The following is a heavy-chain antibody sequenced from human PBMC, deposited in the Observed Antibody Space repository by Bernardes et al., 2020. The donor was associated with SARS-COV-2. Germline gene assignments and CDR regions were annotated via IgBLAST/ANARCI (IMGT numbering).Heavy chain of an antibody. D-gene: IGHD3-22*01. V-gene: IGHV3-21*01. CDR3: ARGADSSGYGWFDP. CDR2: ISSSSSYI. CDR1: GFTFSSYS. Sequence: GGSLRLSRAASGFTFSSYSMNWVRQAPGKGLEWVSSISSSSSYIYYADSVKGRFTISRDNAKNSLYLQMNSLRAEDTAVYYCARGADSSGYGWFDPWGQGTLVTVSS. J-gene: IGHJ5*02.